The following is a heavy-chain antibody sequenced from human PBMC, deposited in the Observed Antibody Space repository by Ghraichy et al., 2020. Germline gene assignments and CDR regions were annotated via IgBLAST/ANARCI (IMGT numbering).Heavy chain of an antibody. D-gene: IGHD6-19*01. CDR1: GFIFSGYW. J-gene: IGHJ4*02. Sequence: LTCAASGFIFSGYWMSWVRQAPRKGPEWVANIKKDGSEKYYVDSVKGRFTISRDNAKNSLYLQMNSLRAEDTAVYYCARDLGGGWYFDNWGQGALVTVSS. V-gene: IGHV3-7*01. CDR2: IKKDGSEK. CDR3: ARDLGGGWYFDN.